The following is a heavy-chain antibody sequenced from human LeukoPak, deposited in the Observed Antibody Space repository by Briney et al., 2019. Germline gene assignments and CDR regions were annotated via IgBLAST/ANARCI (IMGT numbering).Heavy chain of an antibody. CDR3: ARHLLPLGQDDILTGEFDY. V-gene: IGHV4-39*01. D-gene: IGHD3-9*01. CDR1: GGSISSSSYY. Sequence: PSGTLSLTCTVSGGSISSSSYYWGWIRQPPGKGLEWIGSIYYSGSTYYNPSLKSRVTISVDTSKNQFSLKLSSVTAADTAVYYCARHLLPLGQDDILTGEFDYWGQGTLVTVSS. CDR2: IYYSGST. J-gene: IGHJ4*02.